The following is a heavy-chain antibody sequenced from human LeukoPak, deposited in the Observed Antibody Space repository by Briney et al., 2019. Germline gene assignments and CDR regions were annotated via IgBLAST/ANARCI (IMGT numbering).Heavy chain of an antibody. CDR3: ARVFQKQLSDC. CDR2: VNPHSGGT. Sequence: EASVKVSCKASGYIFTDYYIHWIRQAPRQGLQWMGWVNPHSGGTNFASGFRGRVTFTRDTSINTAYMEMSSLTSDDAAVYYCARVFQKQLSDCWGQGSLVTVSS. J-gene: IGHJ4*02. V-gene: IGHV1-2*02. D-gene: IGHD6-13*01. CDR1: GYIFTDYY.